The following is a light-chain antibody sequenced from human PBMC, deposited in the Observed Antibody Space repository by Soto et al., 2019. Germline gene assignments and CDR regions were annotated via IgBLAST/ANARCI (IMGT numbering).Light chain of an antibody. Sequence: NFMLTQPHSVSGSPGKTVTISCTRSSGNIVSNYVQWYQQRPGSSPTTVIFEDDDRPPGVPDRFSASIDTSSNSASLTISGLRPEDEADYYCQSYDADILIFGGGTKLTVL. CDR2: EDD. J-gene: IGLJ2*01. CDR3: QSYDADILI. V-gene: IGLV6-57*01. CDR1: SGNIVSNY.